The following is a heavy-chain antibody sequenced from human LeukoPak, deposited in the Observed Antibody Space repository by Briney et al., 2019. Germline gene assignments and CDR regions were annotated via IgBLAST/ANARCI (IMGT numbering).Heavy chain of an antibody. J-gene: IGHJ5*02. CDR3: AKGDKEVTAVTRNWFDP. CDR2: ISGSGGST. D-gene: IGHD4-17*01. CDR1: GFTFSSYA. V-gene: IGHV3-23*01. Sequence: PGGSLRLSCAASGFTFSSYAMSWVRQAPGKGLEWVSTISGSGGSTYYADSVKGRFTICRDNSKNTVYVQMKSLSAGETAVYYCAKGDKEVTAVTRNWFDPWGQGTLVTVSS.